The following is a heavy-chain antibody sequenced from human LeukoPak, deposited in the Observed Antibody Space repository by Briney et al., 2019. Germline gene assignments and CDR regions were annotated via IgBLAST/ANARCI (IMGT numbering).Heavy chain of an antibody. CDR2: INAGNGNT. CDR3: ARGWLLLIYDY. J-gene: IGHJ4*02. Sequence: ASVKVSCKASGYTFTSYGISWVRQAPGQRLEWMGWINAGNGNTKYSQKFQGRVTITRDTSASTAYMELSSLRSEDTAVYYCARGWLLLIYDYWGQGTLVTVSS. D-gene: IGHD3-22*01. CDR1: GYTFTSYG. V-gene: IGHV1-3*01.